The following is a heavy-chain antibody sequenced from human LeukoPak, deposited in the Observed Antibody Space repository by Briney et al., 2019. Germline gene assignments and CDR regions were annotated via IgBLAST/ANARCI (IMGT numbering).Heavy chain of an antibody. V-gene: IGHV3-7*01. CDR3: ARDWAGYCSGGSCRLSLRYYYYGMDV. CDR2: IKQDGSEK. J-gene: IGHJ6*02. CDR1: GFTFSYYW. D-gene: IGHD2-15*01. Sequence: GGSLRLSCVASGFTFSYYWMSWVRQAPGKGLEWVANIKQDGSEKYYVDSVEGRFTISRDNAKNSLYLQMNSLRAEDTAVYYCARDWAGYCSGGSCRLSLRYYYYGMDVWGQGTTVTVSS.